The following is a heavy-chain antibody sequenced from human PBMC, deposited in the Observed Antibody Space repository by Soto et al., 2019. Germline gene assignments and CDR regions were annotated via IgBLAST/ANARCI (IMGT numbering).Heavy chain of an antibody. CDR3: ARRPGGMRAPASSYYSYDMDV. D-gene: IGHD2-15*01. V-gene: IGHV5-51*01. CDR2: IFPADSDT. J-gene: IGHJ6*02. CDR1: GYNFSNYW. Sequence: PGESLKISCEASGYNFSNYWIGWVRQMPGKGLEWMGIIFPADSDTKYSPSLQDRVTISADKSISTAYLQWSSLKASDSGKYYCARRPGGMRAPASSYYSYDMDVWGQGTTVTVSS.